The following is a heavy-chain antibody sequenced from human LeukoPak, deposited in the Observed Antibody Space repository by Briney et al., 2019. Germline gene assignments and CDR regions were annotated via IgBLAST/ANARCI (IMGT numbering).Heavy chain of an antibody. V-gene: IGHV3-73*01. D-gene: IGHD4-17*01. CDR3: TRDYGDPTFDY. CDR1: GFTFSGSA. CDR2: IRSKANNYAT. Sequence: AGGSLRLSCAASGFTFSGSAMHWVRLASGKGLEWVGRIRSKANNYATAYAASVKGRFTISRDDSKNTAYLQMNSLKTEDSAVYYCTRDYGDPTFDYWGQGTLVTVSS. J-gene: IGHJ4*02.